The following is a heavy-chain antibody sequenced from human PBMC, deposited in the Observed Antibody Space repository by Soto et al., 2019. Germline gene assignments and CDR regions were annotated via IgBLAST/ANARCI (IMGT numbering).Heavy chain of an antibody. CDR3: ASSYYDSSGYYYEERYYYYGMDV. J-gene: IGHJ6*02. CDR2: IIPIFGTA. CDR1: GGTFSSYG. D-gene: IGHD3-22*01. Sequence: QVQLVQSGAEVKKPGSSVKVSCKASGGTFSSYGISWVRQAPGQGLEWMGGIIPIFGTANYAQKFQGRVTITADESTRKAYMEPRSLRSEDKAVYYCASSYYDSSGYYYEERYYYYGMDVWGQGTTVTVSS. V-gene: IGHV1-69*12.